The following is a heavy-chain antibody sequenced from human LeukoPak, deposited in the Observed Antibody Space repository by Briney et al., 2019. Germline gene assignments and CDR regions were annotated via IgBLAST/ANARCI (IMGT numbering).Heavy chain of an antibody. D-gene: IGHD1-26*01. V-gene: IGHV4-38-2*01. Sequence: KPSETLSLTCAVSGYSISSGYYWGWIRQPPGKGPEGIGSIYHSGSTYYNPSLKSRVTISVDTSKNQFSLKLSSVTAADTAVYYCARHESPGGATIHWGQGTLVTVSS. CDR1: GYSISSGYY. CDR3: ARHESPGGATIH. CDR2: IYHSGST. J-gene: IGHJ4*02.